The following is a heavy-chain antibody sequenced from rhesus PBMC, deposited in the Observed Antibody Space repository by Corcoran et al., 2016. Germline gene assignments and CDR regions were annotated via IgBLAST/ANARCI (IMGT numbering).Heavy chain of an antibody. J-gene: IGHJ4*01. V-gene: IGHV4S12*01. CDR2: IYSNTKTT. CDR1: GGSISSGYYY. Sequence: QVQLQESGPGVVKPSETLTLTCGVSGGSISSGYYYWSWIRQPPGKGLEWIGDIYSNTKTTNYIFFLKSVVTTSKDTSKNQFSLKLTSVAAADTAVYDCARNPWGSWKFDYWGQGVLVTVSS. D-gene: IGHD6-25*01. CDR3: ARNPWGSWKFDY.